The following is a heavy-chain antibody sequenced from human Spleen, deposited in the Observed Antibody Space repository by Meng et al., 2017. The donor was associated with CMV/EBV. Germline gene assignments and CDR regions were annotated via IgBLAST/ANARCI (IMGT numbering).Heavy chain of an antibody. D-gene: IGHD3-22*01. CDR2: ISGGGGNT. J-gene: IGHJ4*02. CDR1: GFTFRRYA. V-gene: IGHV3-23*01. Sequence: GGSLRLSCAASGFTFRRYAMNWVRQAPGKGLEWVSTISGGGGNTYYADSVKGRLTISRDNSKNTLYLQMNSLRAEDTAVFYCAKDGIEGYYDSSGYYDYWGQGTLVTVSS. CDR3: AKDGIEGYYDSSGYYDY.